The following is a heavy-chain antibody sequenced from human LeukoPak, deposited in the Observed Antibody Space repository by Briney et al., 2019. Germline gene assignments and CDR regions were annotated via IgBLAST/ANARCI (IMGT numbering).Heavy chain of an antibody. CDR1: GFSFTDYP. J-gene: IGHJ4*02. D-gene: IGHD3-9*01. V-gene: IGHV3-48*02. Sequence: GGSLRLSCATSGFSFTDYPMNWVRQAPGKGLEWISNIRTTAEGAKYAYYADSVKGRVTISRDDGKNTLYLHMNSLRDDDTAVYYCATDQRYTFDYWGQGILVTVSS. CDR3: ATDQRYTFDY. CDR2: IRTTAEGAKYA.